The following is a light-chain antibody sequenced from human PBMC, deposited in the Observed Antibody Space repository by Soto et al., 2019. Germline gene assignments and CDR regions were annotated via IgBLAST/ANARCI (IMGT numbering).Light chain of an antibody. J-gene: IGKJ5*01. V-gene: IGKV3-20*01. CDR3: QQYGSSPT. Sequence: EIVLTQSPGTLSLSPGERATLSCRASQSVSSSYLAWYQQKPGQAPRLLIYGASSRATGIPDRFSGSGSGTYFTLTISRLEPEDFSVYYCQQYGSSPTFGQGTRLAIK. CDR2: GAS. CDR1: QSVSSSY.